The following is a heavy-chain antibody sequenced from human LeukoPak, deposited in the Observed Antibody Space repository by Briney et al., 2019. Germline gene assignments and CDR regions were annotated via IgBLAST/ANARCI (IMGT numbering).Heavy chain of an antibody. D-gene: IGHD2-21*02. CDR2: IRYDGSNK. CDR3: AKSEVVVTASPHYYGMDV. J-gene: IGHJ6*02. V-gene: IGHV3-30*02. CDR1: GFTFSSYG. Sequence: GGSLRLSCAASGFTFSSYGMHWVRQAPGKGLEWVAFIRYDGSNKYYADSVKGRFTISRDNSKNTLYLQMNSLRAEDTAVYYCAKSEVVVTASPHYYGMDVWGQGTTVTVSS.